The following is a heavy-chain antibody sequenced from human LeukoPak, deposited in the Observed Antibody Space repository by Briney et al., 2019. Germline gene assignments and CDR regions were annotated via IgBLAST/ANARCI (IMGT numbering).Heavy chain of an antibody. CDR2: ISYSGAST. Sequence: GGSLRLSCAASGFTFSGYAMSWVRQAPGKGLEWVSAISYSGASTYYAASVKGRFTISRDNSKNTLYLQMNTLRAEDTAVYYCAKKDSNGYYSPFDHWGQGTLVTVSS. D-gene: IGHD3-22*01. CDR1: GFTFSGYA. J-gene: IGHJ4*02. CDR3: AKKDSNGYYSPFDH. V-gene: IGHV3-23*01.